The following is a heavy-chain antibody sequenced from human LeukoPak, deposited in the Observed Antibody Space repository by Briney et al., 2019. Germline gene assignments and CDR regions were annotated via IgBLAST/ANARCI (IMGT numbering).Heavy chain of an antibody. D-gene: IGHD3-9*01. Sequence: ASVKVSCKASGYTFTGYYMHWVRQAPGQGLEWMGRINPNSGGTNYAQKSQGRVTMTRDTSISTAYMELSRLRSDDTAVYYCARVWVRYFDWLRLDYWGQGTLVTVSS. CDR2: INPNSGGT. CDR1: GYTFTGYY. J-gene: IGHJ4*02. V-gene: IGHV1-2*06. CDR3: ARVWVRYFDWLRLDY.